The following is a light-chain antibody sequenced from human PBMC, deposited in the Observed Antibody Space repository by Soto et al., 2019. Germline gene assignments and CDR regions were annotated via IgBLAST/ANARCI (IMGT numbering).Light chain of an antibody. Sequence: EIVLTQSPATLSLSPGERATLSCRASQSISSYLAWYQQKPGQAPRLLIYDASNRATGIPARFSGSGSGTDFTLTISSREPEDFAVYYCQQRSKWPGALTFGGGTKVEIK. V-gene: IGKV3-11*01. CDR2: DAS. CDR1: QSISSY. J-gene: IGKJ4*01. CDR3: QQRSKWPGALT.